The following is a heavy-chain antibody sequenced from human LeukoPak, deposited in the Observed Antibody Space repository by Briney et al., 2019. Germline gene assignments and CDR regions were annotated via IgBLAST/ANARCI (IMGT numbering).Heavy chain of an antibody. CDR3: ASDGRRSGSYSNYFDY. Sequence: GGSLRLSSAASGFTFSTSVMHWVRQAPGKGLEWVAFIRYDGGNTYYADSVKGRFTISRDNSKNTVSLQMNSLRGEDAALYYCASDGRRSGSYSNYFDYWGQGTLVTVSP. D-gene: IGHD3-10*01. V-gene: IGHV3-30*02. J-gene: IGHJ4*02. CDR1: GFTFSTSV. CDR2: IRYDGGNT.